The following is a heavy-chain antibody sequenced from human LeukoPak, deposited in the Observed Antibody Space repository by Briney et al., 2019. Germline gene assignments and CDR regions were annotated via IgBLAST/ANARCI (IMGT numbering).Heavy chain of an antibody. CDR3: ARRYYDSSGYYPLFDY. CDR2: INPNSGGT. J-gene: IGHJ4*02. CDR1: GYTFTGYY. Sequence: ASVKVSCKASGYTFTGYYMHWVRQAPGQGLEWMGWINPNSGGTSYAQKFQGRVTMTRDTSISTAYMELSRLRSDDTAVYYCARRYYDSSGYYPLFDYWGQGTLVTVSS. V-gene: IGHV1-2*02. D-gene: IGHD3-22*01.